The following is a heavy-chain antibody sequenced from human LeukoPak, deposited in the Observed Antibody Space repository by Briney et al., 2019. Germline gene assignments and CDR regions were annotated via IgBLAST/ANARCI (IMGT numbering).Heavy chain of an antibody. CDR2: IYYSGST. Sequence: SETLSLTCTVSGGSISSSSYCWGWIRQPPGKGLEWIGSIYYSGSTYYNPSLKSRVTISVDTSKNQFSLKLSSVTAADTAVYYCARVNSGYDILTGPTYYFDYWGQGTLVTVSS. J-gene: IGHJ4*02. D-gene: IGHD3-9*01. CDR3: ARVNSGYDILTGPTYYFDY. CDR1: GGSISSSSYC. V-gene: IGHV4-39*07.